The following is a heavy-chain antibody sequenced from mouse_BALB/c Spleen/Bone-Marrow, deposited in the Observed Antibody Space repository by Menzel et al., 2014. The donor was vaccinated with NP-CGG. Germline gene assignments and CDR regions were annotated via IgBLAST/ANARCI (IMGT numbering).Heavy chain of an antibody. CDR2: IDPYDSET. Sequence: QVQLQQSGAELVRPGASVQLSCKASGYTFTSYWMSWVKQRPVQGLEWIGRIDPYDSETDYNQKFKDKAILTVDKSSSTAYMQPSSLTSEDSAVYYCARWDHFHWFFDVWGAGTTVTVSS. CDR3: ARWDHFHWFFDV. J-gene: IGHJ1*01. D-gene: IGHD1-2*01. V-gene: IGHV1-52*01. CDR1: GYTFTSYW.